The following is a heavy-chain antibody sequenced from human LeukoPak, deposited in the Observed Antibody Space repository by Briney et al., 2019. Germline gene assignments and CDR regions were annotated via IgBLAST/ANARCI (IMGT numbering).Heavy chain of an antibody. D-gene: IGHD3-22*01. Sequence: SETLSLTCTVSGGSISSYYWSWIRQPAGKGLEWIGRIYTSGSTNYNPSLKSRVTMSVDTSKNQFSLKLSSVTAADTAVYYCARSGLTYYYDSSGYYYLGYWGQGTLVTVSS. CDR1: GGSISSYY. CDR2: IYTSGST. J-gene: IGHJ4*02. V-gene: IGHV4-4*07. CDR3: ARSGLTYYYDSSGYYYLGY.